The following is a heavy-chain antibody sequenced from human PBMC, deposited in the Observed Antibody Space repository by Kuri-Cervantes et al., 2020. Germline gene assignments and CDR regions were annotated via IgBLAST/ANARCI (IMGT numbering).Heavy chain of an antibody. D-gene: IGHD6-6*01. CDR2: IIPIFGTA. CDR1: GGTFSSYA. CDR3: ARVRIAARRRYYYYYMDV. V-gene: IGHV1-69*13. J-gene: IGHJ6*03. Sequence: SVKVSCKASGGTFSSYAISWVRQAPGQGLEWMGGIIPIFGTANYAQKFQGRVTITADESTSTAYMELSSLRSEDTAVYYCARVRIAARRRYYYYYMDVWGKGTTVTVSS.